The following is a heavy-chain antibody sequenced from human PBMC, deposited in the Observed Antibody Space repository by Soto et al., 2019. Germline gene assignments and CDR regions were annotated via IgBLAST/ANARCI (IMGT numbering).Heavy chain of an antibody. CDR2: ISGSGGST. V-gene: IGHV3-23*01. CDR1: GFTFSSYA. CDR3: AKDALDVLRFLEWLLSYFDY. D-gene: IGHD3-3*01. Sequence: GGSLRLSCAASGFTFSSYAMSWVRQAPGKGLEWVSAISGSGGSTYYADSVKGRFTISRDNSKNTLYLQMNSLRAEDTAVYYCAKDALDVLRFLEWLLSYFDYWGQGTLVTVSS. J-gene: IGHJ4*02.